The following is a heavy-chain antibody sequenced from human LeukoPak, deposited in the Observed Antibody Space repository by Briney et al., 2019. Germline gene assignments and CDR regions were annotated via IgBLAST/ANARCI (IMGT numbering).Heavy chain of an antibody. V-gene: IGHV4-59*01. J-gene: IGHJ4*02. CDR1: GGSISSYY. D-gene: IGHD1-1*01. CDR3: AREKRRGVVDY. Sequence: PSETLSLTCTVSGGSISSYYWSWIRQPPGKGLEWIGYIYYSGSTNYNPSLKSRVTISVDTSKNQFSLKLSSVTAADTAVYYCAREKRRGVVDYWGQGTLVTVSS. CDR2: IYYSGST.